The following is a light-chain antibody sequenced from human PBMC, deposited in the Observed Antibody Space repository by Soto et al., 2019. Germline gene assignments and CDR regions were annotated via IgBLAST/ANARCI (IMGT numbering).Light chain of an antibody. Sequence: DIQMTQSPSSLSASVGDRVTITCRASQTISTYLNWYQQKPGKAPKLLIYAASSLQSGVPSRFSGSGSGTDFILTISSLQTEDFATYYCQQHDGRPTMTFGQGTRLDSK. V-gene: IGKV1-39*01. CDR2: AAS. J-gene: IGKJ5*01. CDR1: QTISTY. CDR3: QQHDGRPTMT.